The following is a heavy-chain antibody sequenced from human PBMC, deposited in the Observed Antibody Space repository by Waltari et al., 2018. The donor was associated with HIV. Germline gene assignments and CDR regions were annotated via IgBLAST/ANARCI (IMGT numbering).Heavy chain of an antibody. CDR3: ARVTLEHGVIHGLFRSGGRYFDT. CDR2: IDHSGNP. J-gene: IGHJ4*02. D-gene: IGHD2-8*01. CDR1: GGSFSGYY. Sequence: QVQLHQWGAGLLKPSKTLSLTCAVYGGSFSGYYWTWIRQPPGKGLEWIGEIDHSGNPHSPPSVRGRVTMPVATSKNQISLNLKSVTAEATSVHYCARVTLEHGVIHGLFRSGGRYFDTWGQGTLVTVSS. V-gene: IGHV4-34*01.